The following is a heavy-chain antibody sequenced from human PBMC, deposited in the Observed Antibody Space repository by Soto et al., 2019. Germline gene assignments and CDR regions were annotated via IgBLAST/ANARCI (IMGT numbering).Heavy chain of an antibody. CDR1: GYTFTGDY. CDR2: INPSGGST. CDR3: ARDRVAFSSSPVHYYYYGMDV. V-gene: IGHV1-46*01. D-gene: IGHD6-6*01. J-gene: IGHJ6*02. Sequence: ASLKGARKASGYTFTGDYMHWVRQATGQGLEWMGIINPSGGSTSYAQKFQGRVTMTRDTSTSTVYMELSSLRSEDTAVYYCARDRVAFSSSPVHYYYYGMDVWGQGTTVTVSS.